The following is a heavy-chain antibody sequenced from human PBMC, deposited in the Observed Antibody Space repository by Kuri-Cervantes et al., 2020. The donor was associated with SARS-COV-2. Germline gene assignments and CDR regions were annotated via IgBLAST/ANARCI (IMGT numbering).Heavy chain of an antibody. Sequence: GGSLRLSCAACGFTFSAYTLNWVRQAPGKGLEWVSSITRSSVYISYADSLKGRFTISRDNAKNSLYLQMNSLRAEDTAVYYCARSPGDGDYDPFDYWGQGTLVTVSS. CDR1: GFTFSAYT. CDR2: ITRSSVYI. J-gene: IGHJ4*02. CDR3: ARSPGDGDYDPFDY. D-gene: IGHD4-17*01. V-gene: IGHV3-21*01.